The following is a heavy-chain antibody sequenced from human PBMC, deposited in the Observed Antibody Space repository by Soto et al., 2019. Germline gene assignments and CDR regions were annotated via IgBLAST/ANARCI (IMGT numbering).Heavy chain of an antibody. V-gene: IGHV4-4*02. Sequence: PSETLSLTCAVSSDSISSTNWWGWVRQPPGKGLEWIGEIYHSGRTNYNPSLKSRVTISVDKSKNQFSLRLSSVTAADTAVYYCARVRYCSGGSCYQPFYYMDVWGKGTTVTVSS. D-gene: IGHD2-15*01. J-gene: IGHJ6*03. CDR2: IYHSGRT. CDR3: ARVRYCSGGSCYQPFYYMDV. CDR1: SDSISSTNW.